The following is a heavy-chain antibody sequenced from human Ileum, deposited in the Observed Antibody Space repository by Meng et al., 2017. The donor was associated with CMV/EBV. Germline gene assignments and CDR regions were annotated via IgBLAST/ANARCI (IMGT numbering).Heavy chain of an antibody. J-gene: IGHJ4*02. V-gene: IGHV3-9*01. Sequence: SLKISCAASGFSFDDYAMHWVRQAPGKGLEWVSAINWNGISVAYAESVKGRFTISRDNAKNSLYLQMHSLRAEDTAFYYCAKDRYYDSSGYYSLDYWGQGTRVNVAS. CDR2: INWNGISV. D-gene: IGHD3-22*01. CDR1: GFSFDDYA. CDR3: AKDRYYDSSGYYSLDY.